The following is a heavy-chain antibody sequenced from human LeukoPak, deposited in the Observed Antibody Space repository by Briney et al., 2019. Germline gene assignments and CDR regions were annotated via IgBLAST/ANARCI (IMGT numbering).Heavy chain of an antibody. Sequence: PGGSLRLSCAASGFTFSSYAMSWVRQAPGKGLEWVSAISGSGGSTYYADSVKGRFTISRDNSKNTLYLQMNSLRAEDTAVYYCAKDPWPAMAKGYFDYWGQGTLVTVSS. CDR3: AKDPWPAMAKGYFDY. D-gene: IGHD5-18*01. V-gene: IGHV3-23*01. J-gene: IGHJ4*02. CDR2: ISGSGGST. CDR1: GFTFSSYA.